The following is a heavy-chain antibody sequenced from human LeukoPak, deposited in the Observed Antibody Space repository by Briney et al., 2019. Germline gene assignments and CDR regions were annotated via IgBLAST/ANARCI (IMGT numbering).Heavy chain of an antibody. CDR1: GCTFTSYG. J-gene: IGHJ4*02. CDR3: AREGGDIGSGYYLGLDY. Sequence: ASVKVSCKASGCTFTSYGISWVRQAPGQGLEWMGWISAYNGNTNYAQKLQGRVTMTTDTSTSTAYMELRSLRSDDTAVYYCAREGGDIGSGYYLGLDYWGQGTLVTVSS. V-gene: IGHV1-18*01. D-gene: IGHD3-22*01. CDR2: ISAYNGNT.